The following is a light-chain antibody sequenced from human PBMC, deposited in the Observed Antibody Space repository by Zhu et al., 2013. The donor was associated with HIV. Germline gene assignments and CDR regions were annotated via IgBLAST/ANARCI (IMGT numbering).Light chain of an antibody. J-gene: IGKJ1*01. CDR1: QSVSSD. Sequence: EIEMTQSPDTMSVSPGERATLSCRASQSVSSDLAWYQQKPGQAPRLLIYGASTRATGIPDRFSGSGSGTDFTLTISGLEPEDFAVYYCQQYGTSRTFGQGTKVEIK. CDR2: GAS. CDR3: QQYGTSRT. V-gene: IGKV3-20*01.